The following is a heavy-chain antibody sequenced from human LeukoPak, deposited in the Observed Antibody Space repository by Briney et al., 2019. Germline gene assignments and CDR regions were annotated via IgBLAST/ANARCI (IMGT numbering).Heavy chain of an antibody. CDR3: AALASTSTYDSSGYYTLYAFDI. Sequence: GGSLRLSCAASGFTFSSYAMHWVRQAPGKGLEWVAVISYDGSNKYYADSVKGRFTISRDNSKNTLYLQMNSLRAEDTAVYYCAALASTSTYDSSGYYTLYAFDIWGQGTMVTVSS. V-gene: IGHV3-30-3*01. CDR1: GFTFSSYA. D-gene: IGHD3-22*01. CDR2: ISYDGSNK. J-gene: IGHJ3*02.